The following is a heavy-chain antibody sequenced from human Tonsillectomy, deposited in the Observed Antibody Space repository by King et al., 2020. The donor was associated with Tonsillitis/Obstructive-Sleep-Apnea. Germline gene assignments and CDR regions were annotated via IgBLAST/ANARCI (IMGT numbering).Heavy chain of an antibody. CDR1: GFTFSSYA. Sequence: VQLVESGGGVVQPGRSLRLSCAASGFTFSSYAMHWVRQAPGKGIEWVAVISYDGSNKYYADSVKGRFTISRDNSKNTLYLQMNSLRAEDTAVYYCARVLGSSSGVVDYWGQGTLVTVSS. D-gene: IGHD6-13*01. CDR2: ISYDGSNK. CDR3: ARVLGSSSGVVDY. V-gene: IGHV3-30*01. J-gene: IGHJ4*02.